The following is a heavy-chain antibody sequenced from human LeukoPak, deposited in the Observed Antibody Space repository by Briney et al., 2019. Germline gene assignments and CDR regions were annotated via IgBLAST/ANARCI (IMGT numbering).Heavy chain of an antibody. Sequence: GGSLRLSCAASGFTFSRYAMHWVRQPPGKDLEWVAVILYDGSNKYYADSVKGRFTISRDNSKDTVYLQMNSPRAEDTALYYCAREAIVVERWFDPWGQGTLVTVSS. J-gene: IGHJ5*02. CDR2: ILYDGSNK. V-gene: IGHV3-30-3*01. CDR3: AREAIVVERWFDP. CDR1: GFTFSRYA. D-gene: IGHD3-22*01.